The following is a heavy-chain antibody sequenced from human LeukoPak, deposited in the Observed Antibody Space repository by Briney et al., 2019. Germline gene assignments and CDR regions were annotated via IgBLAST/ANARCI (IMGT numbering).Heavy chain of an antibody. J-gene: IGHJ4*02. CDR2: ISSTVITT. V-gene: IGHV3-11*01. Sequence: PGGSLRLSCAASGFTFTDYYMSWIRQAPGKGLEWVSYISSTVITTYYADSVKGRFTISRDNAKNSLYLQMNSLRAEDTAVYYCVRSVYNWNDVDYWGPGTLVTVSS. D-gene: IGHD1-20*01. CDR3: VRSVYNWNDVDY. CDR1: GFTFTDYY.